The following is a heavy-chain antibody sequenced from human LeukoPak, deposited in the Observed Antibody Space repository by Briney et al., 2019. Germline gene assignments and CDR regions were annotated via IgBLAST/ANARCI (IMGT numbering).Heavy chain of an antibody. CDR3: AREGSSGWYPY. D-gene: IGHD6-19*01. CDR2: IWADEKYK. CDR1: GFTFSTSA. V-gene: IGHV3-33*01. J-gene: IGHJ4*02. Sequence: GGSLRLSCVASGFTFSTSAMHWVRQTPGKGLEWVSVIWADEKYKDYVDSVKGRFTISRDNPKNTLYLQMDTLRPEDTAVYYCAREGSSGWYPYWGQGTLVTVSS.